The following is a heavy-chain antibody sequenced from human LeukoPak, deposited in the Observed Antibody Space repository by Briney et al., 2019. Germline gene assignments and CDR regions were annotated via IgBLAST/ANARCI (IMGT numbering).Heavy chain of an antibody. D-gene: IGHD6-19*01. CDR2: IYSGGST. CDR1: GFTVSSNY. J-gene: IGHJ4*02. Sequence: GGSLRLSCAVSGFTVSSNYMSWVRQAPGKGLEWVSIIYSGGSTYYADSVKGRFTISRDNSKNTLYLQMNSLRAEDTAVYYCARGQGGGWYGDFDYWGQGTLVTVSS. V-gene: IGHV3-66*01. CDR3: ARGQGGGWYGDFDY.